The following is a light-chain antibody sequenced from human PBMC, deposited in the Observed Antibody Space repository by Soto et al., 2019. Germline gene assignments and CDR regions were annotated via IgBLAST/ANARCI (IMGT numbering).Light chain of an antibody. Sequence: QSALTQPASVSGSPGQSITVSCTGTSSDIGSYNLVSWYQHHPGKAPKLMIYAVSKRPSGASSRFSGSKSGNTASLTISGLQAEDEADYFCCSYAGSSTLLFGGGTKVTVL. V-gene: IGLV2-23*02. CDR3: CSYAGSSTLL. CDR2: AVS. J-gene: IGLJ3*02. CDR1: SSDIGSYNL.